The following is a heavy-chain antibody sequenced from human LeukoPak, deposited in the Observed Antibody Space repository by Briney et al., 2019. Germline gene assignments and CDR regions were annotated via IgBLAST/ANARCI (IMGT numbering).Heavy chain of an antibody. D-gene: IGHD3-16*02. Sequence: GGSLRLSCAASGFTFSNSEMNWVRQAPGKGLEWVSYISYSGSNKYYADSVKGRFTISRDNAKNSLYLQMNSLRVEDTAVYYCTRVEGIIDYWGQGTLVTVSS. CDR2: ISYSGSNK. J-gene: IGHJ4*02. CDR3: TRVEGIIDY. V-gene: IGHV3-48*03. CDR1: GFTFSNSE.